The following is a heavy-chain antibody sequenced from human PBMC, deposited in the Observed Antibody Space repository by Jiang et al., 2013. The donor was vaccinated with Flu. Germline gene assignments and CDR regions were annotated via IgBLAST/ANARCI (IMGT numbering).Heavy chain of an antibody. D-gene: IGHD3-22*01. J-gene: IGHJ4*02. CDR3: ARDGVSSGYYNFDY. Sequence: SLTCTVSGGSVSSGSYYWSWIRQPPGKGLEWIGYIYYSGSTNYNPSLKSRVTISVDTSKNQFSLKLSSVTAADTAVYYCARDGVSSGYYNFDYWGQGTLVTVSS. CDR2: IYYSGST. V-gene: IGHV4-61*01. CDR1: GGSVSSGSYY.